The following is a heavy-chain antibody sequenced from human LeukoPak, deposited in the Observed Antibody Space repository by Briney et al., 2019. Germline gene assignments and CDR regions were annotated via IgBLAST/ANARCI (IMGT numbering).Heavy chain of an antibody. Sequence: EASVKVSCKASGYTFTSYGISWVRQAPGQGLEWMGWISAYNGNTNYAQKFQGRVTITADESTSTAYMELSSLRSEDTAVYYCARAAFWSGYEGYYMDVWGKGTTVTVSS. D-gene: IGHD3-3*01. CDR3: ARAAFWSGYEGYYMDV. V-gene: IGHV1-18*01. CDR1: GYTFTSYG. J-gene: IGHJ6*03. CDR2: ISAYNGNT.